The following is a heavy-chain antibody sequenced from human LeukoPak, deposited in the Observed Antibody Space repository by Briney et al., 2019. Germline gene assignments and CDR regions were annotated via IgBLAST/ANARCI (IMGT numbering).Heavy chain of an antibody. CDR3: ARVGYSSGWYSVVDY. V-gene: IGHV4-59*01. D-gene: IGHD6-19*01. Sequence: KPSETLSLTCTVSGGSISSYYWSWIRQPPGKGLVWIGFIFYSGSTNYNPSLKSRVTISLDTSKNQFSLRLGSVTAADTAVYYCARVGYSSGWYSVVDYWGQGTLVTVSS. CDR1: GGSISSYY. J-gene: IGHJ4*02. CDR2: IFYSGST.